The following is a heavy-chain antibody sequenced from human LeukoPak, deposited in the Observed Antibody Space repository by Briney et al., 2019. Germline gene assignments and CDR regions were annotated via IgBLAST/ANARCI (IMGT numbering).Heavy chain of an antibody. CDR1: GFTFSSYA. J-gene: IGHJ4*02. CDR2: ISGSGGST. CDR3: AKDGDIVVVPAAPPLDY. D-gene: IGHD2-2*01. V-gene: IGHV3-23*01. Sequence: SGGSLRLSCAASGFTFSSYAMSWVRQAPGKGLEWVSAISGSGGSTYYADSVKGRFTISRDNSKNTLYLQMNSLRAEDTAVYYCAKDGDIVVVPAAPPLDYWGQGTLVTVS.